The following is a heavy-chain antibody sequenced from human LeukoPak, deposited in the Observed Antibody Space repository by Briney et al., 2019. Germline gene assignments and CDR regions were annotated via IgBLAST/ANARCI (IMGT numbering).Heavy chain of an antibody. CDR1: GGSISSYY. CDR3: ARSIVVAGIVSDYYYYAMDV. CDR2: IYYSGST. J-gene: IGHJ6*02. V-gene: IGHV4-59*08. D-gene: IGHD6-19*01. Sequence: PSETLSLTCIVSGGSISSYYWSWIREPPGKGLVWIGYIYYSGSTTYNPSLKSRVTISLQTSKKQFSLKLSSVTAEDTAVYYCARSIVVAGIVSDYYYYAMDVWGQGTTVTVSS.